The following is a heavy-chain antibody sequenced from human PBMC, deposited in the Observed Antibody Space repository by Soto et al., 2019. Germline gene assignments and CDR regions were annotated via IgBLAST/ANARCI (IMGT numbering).Heavy chain of an antibody. CDR1: GGSISGSYYY. CDR2: VFYTGFT. J-gene: IGHJ4*02. Sequence: PSETLSLTCAVSGGSISGSYYYWGWLRQSPGRGPEWIGSVFYTGFTSYNPSLESRVSVSVDTSKNQFSLKVSAVTAADTAVYYCARTPRFAVFGQLAKGFDYWGQGTLVTVSS. V-gene: IGHV4-39*01. D-gene: IGHD3-10*02. CDR3: ARTPRFAVFGQLAKGFDY.